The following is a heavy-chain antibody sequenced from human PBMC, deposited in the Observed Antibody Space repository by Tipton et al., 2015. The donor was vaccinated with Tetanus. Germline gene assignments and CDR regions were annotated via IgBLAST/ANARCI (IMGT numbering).Heavy chain of an antibody. J-gene: IGHJ4*02. Sequence: QVQLVQSGAEMKKPGSSVKVSCKASGGTFTNYALSWVRQAPGQGLEWVGGITPIFGTTNSAPKFQGRVTITADESTNTAFMELSSLRSEDTAVYYCARDYPDFDYWGQGTLVTVSS. CDR2: ITPIFGTT. CDR1: GGTFTNYA. CDR3: ARDYPDFDY. V-gene: IGHV1-69*01. D-gene: IGHD3-16*02.